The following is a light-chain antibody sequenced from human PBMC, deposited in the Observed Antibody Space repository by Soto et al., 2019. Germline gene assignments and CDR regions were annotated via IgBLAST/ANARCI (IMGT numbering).Light chain of an antibody. Sequence: DIQMTQSPSTLSAYVGDRVTITCRASQSISTWLSWYQQKPGKAPKVLIYKASNLQSGVSSRFSGSGSGTEFTLTISSLQPDDFATYYCQDYNSWTFGQGTKVDI. CDR2: KAS. CDR1: QSISTW. J-gene: IGKJ1*01. V-gene: IGKV1-5*03. CDR3: QDYNSWT.